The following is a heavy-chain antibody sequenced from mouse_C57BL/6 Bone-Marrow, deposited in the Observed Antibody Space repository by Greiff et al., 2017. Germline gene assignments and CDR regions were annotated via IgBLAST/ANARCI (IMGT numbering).Heavy chain of an antibody. CDR1: GFSLTSYA. CDR2: IWTGGGT. J-gene: IGHJ4*01. Sequence: QVQLQQSGPGLVAPSQSLSITCTVSGFSLTSYAISWVRQPPGKGLEWLGVIWTGGGTNYNSALKSRLSISKDNSKSQVFLKMNSLQTDDTARYYCARNYEFQAYYSNYGAMDYWGQGTSVTVSS. CDR3: ARNYEFQAYYSNYGAMDY. D-gene: IGHD2-5*01. V-gene: IGHV2-9-1*01.